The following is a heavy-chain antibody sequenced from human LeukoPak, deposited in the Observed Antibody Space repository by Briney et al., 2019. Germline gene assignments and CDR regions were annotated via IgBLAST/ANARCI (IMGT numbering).Heavy chain of an antibody. CDR2: ISSSSSYI. CDR1: EFTFSRYN. CDR3: ARDAQWLVPEGYYYYMDV. Sequence: GGSLRLSCAGSEFTFSRYNMNWVRQAPGKGLERVSSISSSSSYIYYADSVKGRFTISRDNAQNSLFLQMNSLRAEDTAVYYCARDAQWLVPEGYYYYMDVWGKGTTVTVSS. J-gene: IGHJ6*03. D-gene: IGHD6-19*01. V-gene: IGHV3-21*01.